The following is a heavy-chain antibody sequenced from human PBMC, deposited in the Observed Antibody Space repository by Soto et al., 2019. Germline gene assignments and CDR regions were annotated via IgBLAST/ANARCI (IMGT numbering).Heavy chain of an antibody. D-gene: IGHD2-15*01. CDR3: ARGVRLPIDY. Sequence: ALVKVSCKASGYTFTNYGLTWVRQAPGQGLEWMGWISAYNGNTNYAQNFQDRVTMTTDTPTSTAYMELRSLRSDDTAVYYCARGVRLPIDYWGQGTLVTVSS. J-gene: IGHJ4*02. CDR2: ISAYNGNT. V-gene: IGHV1-18*04. CDR1: GYTFTNYG.